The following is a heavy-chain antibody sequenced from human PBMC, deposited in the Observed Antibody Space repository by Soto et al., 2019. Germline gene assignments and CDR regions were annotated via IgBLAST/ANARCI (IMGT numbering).Heavy chain of an antibody. CDR1: GFSFSIYS. CDR3: ARFDCDFWSGYQGFSCCYGMDA. J-gene: IGHJ6*02. V-gene: IGHV3-21*01. Sequence: GESLGLSCAASGFSFSIYSMNWVRQAPGKGLEWVSSISGSSTYINYADSLKGRFTISRDNAKNSLYLQMNSLRAEDTAVYYCARFDCDFWSGYQGFSCCYGMDAWGQGTPVTVSS. CDR2: ISGSSTYI. D-gene: IGHD3-3*01.